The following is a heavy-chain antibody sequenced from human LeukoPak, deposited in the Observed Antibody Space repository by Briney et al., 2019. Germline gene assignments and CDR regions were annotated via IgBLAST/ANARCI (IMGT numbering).Heavy chain of an antibody. J-gene: IGHJ4*02. D-gene: IGHD3-16*01. CDR2: IYTSGST. V-gene: IGHV4-4*07. CDR1: GYSISSGYY. Sequence: SETLSLTCTVSGYSISSGYYWGWIRQPAGKGLEWIGRIYTSGSTNYNPSLKSRVTMSVGTSKNQFSLKLSSVTAADTAVYYCASAYLGKYYFDYWGQGTLVTVSS. CDR3: ASAYLGKYYFDY.